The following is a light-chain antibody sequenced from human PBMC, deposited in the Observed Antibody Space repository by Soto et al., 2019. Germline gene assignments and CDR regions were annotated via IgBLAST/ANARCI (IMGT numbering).Light chain of an antibody. CDR1: QNINNW. Sequence: DTQMTQSPSTLSASVGDTVTITCRARQNINNWLAWYQQKPEKVPKLLIYGASTLEDGVPSRFSGSRSGTEFTLTINSLQPDDFVTYYCQRYDGYFGQGTKLEIK. CDR2: GAS. J-gene: IGKJ2*01. V-gene: IGKV1-5*01. CDR3: QRYDGY.